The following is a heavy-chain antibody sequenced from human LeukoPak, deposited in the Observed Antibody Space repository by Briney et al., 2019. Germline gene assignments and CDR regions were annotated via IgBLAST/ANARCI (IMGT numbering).Heavy chain of an antibody. J-gene: IGHJ5*02. CDR3: ARDGTPGWNTLGNRWFDP. CDR1: GGTFNNSA. CDR2: IMPLFGTA. Sequence: SVKVSCKTSGGTFNNSAISWVRQAPGQGLEWLGGIMPLFGTAGYAQKFQGRVTMTRDTSTSTVYMELSSLRSEDTAVYYCARDGTPGWNTLGNRWFDPWGQGTLVTVSS. V-gene: IGHV1-69*05. D-gene: IGHD1/OR15-1a*01.